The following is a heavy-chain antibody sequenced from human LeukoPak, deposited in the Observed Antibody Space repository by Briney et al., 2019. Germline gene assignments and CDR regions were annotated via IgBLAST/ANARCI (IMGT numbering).Heavy chain of an antibody. V-gene: IGHV3-74*01. J-gene: IGHJ4*02. CDR1: GFTFSTYW. Sequence: PGGSLRLSCAASGFTFSTYWMHWVRQPPGKGLVWVSRINGDGSSTSYGDSVKGRFTTSRDNAKNTLYLQMNGLRVEDTAVYYCARALGDIRGQGTLVTVSS. CDR3: ARALGDI. CDR2: INGDGSST.